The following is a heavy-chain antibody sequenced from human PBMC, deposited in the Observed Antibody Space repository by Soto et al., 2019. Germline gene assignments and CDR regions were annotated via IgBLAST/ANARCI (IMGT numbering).Heavy chain of an antibody. CDR2: INPATGAA. J-gene: IGHJ3*02. CDR1: GYPVTAYY. D-gene: IGHD3-3*01. Sequence: QLHLVQSGAVVKKPGASVTVSCSASGYPVTAYYMHWVRQAPGRGLEWMGGINPATGAAKYTQTVTGRATLTRDPSTSAVFMELSGPTCEDTAFFYCARGGGVGVAGSAAFDMWGQGTLVTVSS. CDR3: ARGGGVGVAGSAAFDM. V-gene: IGHV1-2*02.